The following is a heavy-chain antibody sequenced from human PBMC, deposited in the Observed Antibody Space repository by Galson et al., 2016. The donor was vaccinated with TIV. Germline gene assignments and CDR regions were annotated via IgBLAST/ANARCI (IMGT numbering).Heavy chain of an antibody. CDR3: ARRGNYLSDAFDI. CDR1: GFTFSSYS. V-gene: IGHV3-21*06. Sequence: SLRLSCAVSGFTFSSYSMYWVRQAPGKGLEWVASISSTSNYKYYAESVKGRFTISRDNAEDSLYLQINSLRAEDTALYYCARRGNYLSDAFDIWGQGTMVTVSS. CDR2: ISSTSNYK. D-gene: IGHD1-7*01. J-gene: IGHJ3*02.